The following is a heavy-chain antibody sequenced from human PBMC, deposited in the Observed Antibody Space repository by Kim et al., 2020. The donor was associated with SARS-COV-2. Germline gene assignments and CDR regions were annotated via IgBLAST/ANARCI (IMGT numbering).Heavy chain of an antibody. D-gene: IGHD6-19*01. V-gene: IGHV1-18*01. CDR3: ARDMAVADGLIG. J-gene: IGHJ4*02. Sequence: NYAQKLQGRVTMTTDTSTSTAYKELRSLRSDDTAVYYCARDMAVADGLIGWGQGTLVTVSS.